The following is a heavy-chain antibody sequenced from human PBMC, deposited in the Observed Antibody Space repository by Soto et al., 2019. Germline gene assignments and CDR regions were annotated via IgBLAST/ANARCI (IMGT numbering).Heavy chain of an antibody. D-gene: IGHD5-18*01. V-gene: IGHV1-69*01. CDR3: ARDVDTAMVTGYYYYGMDV. J-gene: IGHJ6*02. CDR2: IIPIFGTA. CDR1: GGTFSSYA. Sequence: QVQLVQSGAEVKKPGSSVKVSCKASGGTFSSYAISWVRQAPGQGLEWMGGIIPIFGTANYAQKFQGRVTITADESTSTASMELSSVRSEDTAVYYCARDVDTAMVTGYYYYGMDVWGQGTTVTVSS.